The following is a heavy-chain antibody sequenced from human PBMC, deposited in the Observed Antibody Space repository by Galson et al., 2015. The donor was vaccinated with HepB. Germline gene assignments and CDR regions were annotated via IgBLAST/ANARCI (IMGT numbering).Heavy chain of an antibody. D-gene: IGHD2-15*01. CDR1: GYTFSTYS. CDR3: ARGAVVEVVGGTRNNWFDP. V-gene: IGHV1-18*01. CDR2: ISPYNGDT. J-gene: IGHJ5*02. Sequence: SVKVSCKASGYTFSTYSITWVRQAPGQGLEWMGWISPYNGDTDYARKFQGRVTMTTDISTSTTYMDLRSLRSDDTAVYYCARGAVVEVVGGTRNNWFDPWGQGTLVSVSS.